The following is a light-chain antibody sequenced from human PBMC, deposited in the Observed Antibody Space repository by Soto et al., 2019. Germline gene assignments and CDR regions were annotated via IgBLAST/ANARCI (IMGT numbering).Light chain of an antibody. CDR1: QGIRND. CDR3: LQHFDYPRT. CDR2: GAS. Sequence: AIQMTQSPSSLSASVGDRVTITCRASQGIRNDLGWYQQKPGKAPNLLIYGASRLGSGVPLRFSGSGSGTDFTLTISSLQPEDFATYYCLQHFDYPRTFGQGTKVE. V-gene: IGKV1-6*01. J-gene: IGKJ1*01.